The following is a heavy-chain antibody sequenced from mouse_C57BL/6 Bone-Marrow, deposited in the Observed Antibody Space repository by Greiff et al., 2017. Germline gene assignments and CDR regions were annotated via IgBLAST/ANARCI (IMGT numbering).Heavy chain of an antibody. Sequence: QVQLKESVPGLVQPSQSLSITCTVSGFSLTSYGVHWVRQSPGKGLEWLGVIWRGGSTDYKAAFMSRLSINKDNSTSHVFFKMNSLQADDTALYYCAKTYCYGPWFAYWGQGTLVTVSA. J-gene: IGHJ3*01. V-gene: IGHV2-5*01. CDR2: IWRGGST. CDR3: AKTYCYGPWFAY. CDR1: GFSLTSYG. D-gene: IGHD1-1*01.